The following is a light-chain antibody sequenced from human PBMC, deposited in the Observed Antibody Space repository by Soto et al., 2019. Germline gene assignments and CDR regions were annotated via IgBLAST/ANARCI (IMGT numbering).Light chain of an antibody. V-gene: IGKV3-20*01. J-gene: IGKJ2*01. Sequence: EIGLTQSPGTLSLSPGERATLSCRASQSVSSNYLAWYQQKPGQTPRLLIYRASSRATGIPDRFSGSGSGTDFTLTISRLEPEDFAVYYCQQYGSSPYTFGQGTKLEIK. CDR3: QQYGSSPYT. CDR1: QSVSSNY. CDR2: RAS.